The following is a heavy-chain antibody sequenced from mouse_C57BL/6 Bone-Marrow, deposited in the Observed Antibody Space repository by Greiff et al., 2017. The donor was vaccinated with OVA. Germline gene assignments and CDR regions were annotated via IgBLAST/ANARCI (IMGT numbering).Heavy chain of an antibody. J-gene: IGHJ2*01. V-gene: IGHV1-54*01. CDR1: GYAFTNYL. CDR3: ARGDYYGRSSYFDY. Sequence: QVQLQQSGAELVRPGTSVKVSCKASGYAFTNYLIEWVKQRPGQGLEWIGVINPGSGGTNYNEKFKGKATLTADKSSSTAYMQLSSLTSEDSAVYFCARGDYYGRSSYFDYWGQGTTLTVSS. CDR2: INPGSGGT. D-gene: IGHD1-1*01.